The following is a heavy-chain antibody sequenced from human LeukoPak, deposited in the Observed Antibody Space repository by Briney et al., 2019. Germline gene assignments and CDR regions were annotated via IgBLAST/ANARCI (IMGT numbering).Heavy chain of an antibody. V-gene: IGHV4-59*12. D-gene: IGHD1-1*01. CDR2: IYYSGST. Sequence: KPSETLSLTCSVSGGSIGSYYWSWIRQPPGKGLEWIGYIYYSGSTNYKPSLKSRLTISADTSKNQFSLKLNSVTAADTAVYYCAREGWNDYIRWGQGTLVTVSS. J-gene: IGHJ4*02. CDR1: GGSIGSYY. CDR3: AREGWNDYIR.